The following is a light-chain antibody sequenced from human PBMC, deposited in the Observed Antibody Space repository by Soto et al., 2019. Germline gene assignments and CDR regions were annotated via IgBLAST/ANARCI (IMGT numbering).Light chain of an antibody. V-gene: IGLV8-61*01. CDR3: VLYMGSGISV. J-gene: IGLJ2*01. CDR1: SGSVSTSSY. CDR2: STN. Sequence: QTVVTQEPSFSVSPGRTVTLTCGLSSGSVSTSSYPSWYQQTPGQAPRTLIYSTNTRSSGVPDRFSGSILGNKAALTITGDQADDESDYYCVLYMGSGISVFGGGTKLTVL.